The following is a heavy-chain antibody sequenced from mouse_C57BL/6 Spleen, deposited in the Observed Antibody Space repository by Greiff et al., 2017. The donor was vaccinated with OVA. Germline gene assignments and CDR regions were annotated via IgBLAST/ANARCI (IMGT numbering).Heavy chain of an antibody. CDR1: GFTFSSYA. CDR2: ISDGGSYT. CDR3: AREPDYYGRYAMDY. V-gene: IGHV5-4*01. D-gene: IGHD1-1*01. Sequence: EVQGVESGGGLVKPGGSLKLSCAASGFTFSSYAMSWVRQTPEKRLEWVATISDGGSYTYYPDNVKGRFTISRDNAKNNLYLQMSHLKSEDTAMYYCAREPDYYGRYAMDYWGQGTSVTVSS. J-gene: IGHJ4*01.